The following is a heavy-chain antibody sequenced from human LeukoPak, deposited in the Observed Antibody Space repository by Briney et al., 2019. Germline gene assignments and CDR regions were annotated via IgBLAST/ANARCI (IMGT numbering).Heavy chain of an antibody. Sequence: PGRSLRLSCAASGFTFSSYGMHWVRQAPGKGLEWVAVISYDGSNKYYADSVKGRFTISRDNSKNTLYLQMNSLRAEDTAVYYCASVAGYNWFDPRGQGTLVTVSS. CDR3: ASVAGYNWFDP. CDR1: GFTFSSYG. V-gene: IGHV3-30*03. J-gene: IGHJ5*02. CDR2: ISYDGSNK. D-gene: IGHD6-19*01.